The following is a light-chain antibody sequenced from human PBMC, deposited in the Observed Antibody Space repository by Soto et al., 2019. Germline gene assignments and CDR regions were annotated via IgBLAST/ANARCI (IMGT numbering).Light chain of an antibody. Sequence: QMAQDPSTGSASRGGGVSIKCGASRSISNWLAWYQQRPGIAPKLLIFDASTLESGVPSRFSGSGSGTTFTLTISSLQSDDFATYYCLQYNGYYRTFGQGTKVDIK. V-gene: IGKV1-5*01. CDR2: DAS. J-gene: IGKJ1*01. CDR3: LQYNGYYRT. CDR1: RSISNW.